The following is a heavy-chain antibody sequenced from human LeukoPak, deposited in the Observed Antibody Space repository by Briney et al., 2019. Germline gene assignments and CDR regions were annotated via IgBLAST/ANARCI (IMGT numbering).Heavy chain of an antibody. Sequence: ASVKVSCKASGYTFTGYYMHWVRQAPGPGLEWMGRIKPNSGGTNYAQKFEGRDTMTRDTAISTADMELSRLRSYDTAVYYCAGEGRITMGRVVGGSSGYWGQGTLVTVSS. CDR1: GYTFTGYY. CDR2: IKPNSGGT. CDR3: AGEGRITMGRVVGGSSGY. D-gene: IGHD3-10*01. J-gene: IGHJ4*02. V-gene: IGHV1-2*06.